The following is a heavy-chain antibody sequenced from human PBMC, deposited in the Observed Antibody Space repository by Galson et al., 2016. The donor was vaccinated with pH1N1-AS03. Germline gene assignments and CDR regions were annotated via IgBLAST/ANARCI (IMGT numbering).Heavy chain of an antibody. D-gene: IGHD3-22*01. V-gene: IGHV4-61*09. CDR1: GGSIRSGNFY. Sequence: TLSLTCSVSGGSIRSGNFYWSWIRQPAGRGLEWIGYIYTSGSTYYNPSLKSRVIISMDTSKNQVSLKLSSVSAADTAVYYCAREASSGYYYVHADLWGQGTLVTVSS. CDR3: AREASSGYYYVHADL. CDR2: IYTSGST. J-gene: IGHJ5*02.